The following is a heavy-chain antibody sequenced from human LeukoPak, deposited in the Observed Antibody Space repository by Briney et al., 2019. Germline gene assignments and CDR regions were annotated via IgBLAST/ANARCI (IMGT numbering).Heavy chain of an antibody. CDR3: ARAQTYGDSRLLLDY. CDR2: INWNGGST. Sequence: GGSLRLSCAASGFTLDDYGMSWVRQAPGNGLAWVSGINWNGGSTGYADSVEGRFTISRDNAKNSQYLQMNSLRVEDTALYYCARAQTYGDSRLLLDYWGQGTLVTVSS. V-gene: IGHV3-20*04. CDR1: GFTLDDYG. D-gene: IGHD2-21*02. J-gene: IGHJ4*02.